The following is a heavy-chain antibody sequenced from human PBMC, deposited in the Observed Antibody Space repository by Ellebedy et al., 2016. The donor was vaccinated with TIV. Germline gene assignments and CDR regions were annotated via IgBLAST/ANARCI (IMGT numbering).Heavy chain of an antibody. CDR1: GGSIGSSY. Sequence: MPSETLSLTCTVSGGSIGSSYWNWIRQAPGKGLEWIWYIHHSGSTNYNPSLNSRVTISMDTSKNQFSLELSSVTAADAAVYYCARRQITERTNSDYKWFDPWGQGTLVTVSS. D-gene: IGHD1-20*01. CDR2: IHHSGST. J-gene: IGHJ5*02. CDR3: ARRQITERTNSDYKWFDP. V-gene: IGHV4-59*08.